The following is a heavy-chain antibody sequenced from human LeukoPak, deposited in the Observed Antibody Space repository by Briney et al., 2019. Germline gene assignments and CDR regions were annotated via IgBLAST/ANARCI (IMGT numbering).Heavy chain of an antibody. V-gene: IGHV3-21*01. CDR2: ISVRSNYI. CDR1: GYTFSSYS. Sequence: PGGSLRLSCLASGYTFSSYSINWVRQAPGKGLEWVSSISVRSNYIYYADSVRGGFPISRDDARDSLYLQMNRLRAEDTAVYYCVRLRRNSDTSGFYYYYDFWGQGALVTVSS. D-gene: IGHD3-22*01. CDR3: VRLRRNSDTSGFYYYYDF. J-gene: IGHJ4*02.